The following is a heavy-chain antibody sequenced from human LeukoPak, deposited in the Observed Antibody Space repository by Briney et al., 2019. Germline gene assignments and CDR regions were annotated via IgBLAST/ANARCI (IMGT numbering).Heavy chain of an antibody. CDR1: GGSFSGYY. J-gene: IGHJ3*02. Sequence: PSGTLSLTCAVYGGSFSGYYWSWIRQPPGKGLEWIGEIVHSGNTKYNPSLKSRVTISVDTSKNQFSLNLTSVTAADTAVYYCARFRSSTWYKGAFDIWGQGTMVTVAS. V-gene: IGHV4-34*12. CDR3: ARFRSSTWYKGAFDI. CDR2: IVHSGNT. D-gene: IGHD1-1*01.